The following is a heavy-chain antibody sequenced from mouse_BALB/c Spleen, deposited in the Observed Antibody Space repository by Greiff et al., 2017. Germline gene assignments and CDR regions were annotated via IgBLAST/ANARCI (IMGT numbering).Heavy chain of an antibody. CDR2: INPSNGRT. J-gene: IGHJ4*01. CDR1: GYTFTSYW. CDR3: ARRGGNSYAMDY. Sequence: QVQLQQPGAELVKPGASVKLSCKASGYTFTSYWMHWVKPRPGQGLEWIGEINPSNGRTNYNEKFKGKATLTVDKSSSTAYMQLSSLTSEDSAVYYCARRGGNSYAMDYWGQGTSVTVSS. D-gene: IGHD2-1*01. V-gene: IGHV1S81*02.